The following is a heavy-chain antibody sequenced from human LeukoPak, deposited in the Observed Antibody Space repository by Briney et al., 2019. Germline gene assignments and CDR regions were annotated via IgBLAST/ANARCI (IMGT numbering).Heavy chain of an antibody. D-gene: IGHD3-10*01. V-gene: IGHV1-8*01. Sequence: ASVKVSCKSSGYIFTSYDIYWVRQATGQGLEWMGWMNPNSGNTGYAQKFQGRVTMTTNTSISTAYMELSSLRSEDTAVYYCARGITLIRGLIITWFDPWSPGTLVAVSS. CDR1: GYIFTSYD. CDR2: MNPNSGNT. J-gene: IGHJ5*02. CDR3: ARGITLIRGLIITWFDP.